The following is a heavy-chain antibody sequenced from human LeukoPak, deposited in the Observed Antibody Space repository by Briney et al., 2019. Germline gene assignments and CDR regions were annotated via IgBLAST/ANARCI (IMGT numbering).Heavy chain of an antibody. V-gene: IGHV4-59*01. Sequence: SETLSLTCTVSGVSISSYYWSWIRQPPGKELEWIGYIYYSGSTNYNPSLKSRVTISVDTSKNQFSLKLSSVTAADTAVYYCARAPNPPFMITFGGVIVGGAFDIWGQGTMVTVSS. D-gene: IGHD3-16*02. J-gene: IGHJ3*02. CDR1: GVSISSYY. CDR3: ARAPNPPFMITFGGVIVGGAFDI. CDR2: IYYSGST.